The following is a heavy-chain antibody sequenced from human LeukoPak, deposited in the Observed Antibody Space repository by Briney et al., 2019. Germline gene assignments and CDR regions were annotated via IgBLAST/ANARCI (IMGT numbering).Heavy chain of an antibody. CDR2: IIPIFGTA. J-gene: IGHJ2*01. CDR1: GYTFTGYY. CDR3: ARDGYSYGSSYWYFDL. Sequence: SVKVSCKASGYTFTGYYMHWVRQAPGQGLEWMGGIIPIFGTANYAQKFQGRVTITADESTSTAYMELSSLRSEDTAVYYCARDGYSYGSSYWYFDLWGRGTLVTVSS. D-gene: IGHD5-18*01. V-gene: IGHV1-69*13.